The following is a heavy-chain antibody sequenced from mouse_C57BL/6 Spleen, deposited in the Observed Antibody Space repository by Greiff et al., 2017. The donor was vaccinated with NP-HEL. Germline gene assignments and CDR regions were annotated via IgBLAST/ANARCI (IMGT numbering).Heavy chain of an antibody. Sequence: VQLQESGPELVKPGASVKISCKASGYAFSSSWMNWVKQRPGTGLEWIGRIYPGDGDTNYNGKFKGKATLTADKSSSTAYMQLSSLTSEDSAVYFCASPQLGRSYAMDYWGQGTSVTVSS. J-gene: IGHJ4*01. CDR3: ASPQLGRSYAMDY. V-gene: IGHV1-82*01. CDR1: GYAFSSSW. D-gene: IGHD4-1*02. CDR2: IYPGDGDT.